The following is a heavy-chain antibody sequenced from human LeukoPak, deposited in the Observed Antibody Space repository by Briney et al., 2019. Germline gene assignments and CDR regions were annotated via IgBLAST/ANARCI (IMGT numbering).Heavy chain of an antibody. CDR3: AREPDYGGNSHFDY. CDR2: ISSSSSSTI. Sequence: GGSLRLSCAASGFTSSSYSMNWVRQAPGKGLEWVSYISSSSSSTIYYADSVKGRFTISRDNAKNSLYLQMNSLRAEDTAVYYCAREPDYGGNSHFDYWGQGTLVTVSS. J-gene: IGHJ4*02. V-gene: IGHV3-48*04. D-gene: IGHD4-23*01. CDR1: GFTSSSYS.